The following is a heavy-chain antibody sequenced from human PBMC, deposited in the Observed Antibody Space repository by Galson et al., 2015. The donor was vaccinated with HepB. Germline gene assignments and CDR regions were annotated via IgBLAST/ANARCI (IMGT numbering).Heavy chain of an antibody. CDR2: ISGIGSRT. Sequence: SLRLSCAASGFTFSNSAMTWVRQAPGRGLEWVSGISGIGSRTYYADSVKGRFTISRDNSKNTLYLQMNSLRAEDTAVYYCAPKTPNYYFSYWGQGALVTVSS. D-gene: IGHD2-15*01. J-gene: IGHJ4*02. CDR1: GFTFSNSA. V-gene: IGHV3-23*01. CDR3: APKTPNYYFSY.